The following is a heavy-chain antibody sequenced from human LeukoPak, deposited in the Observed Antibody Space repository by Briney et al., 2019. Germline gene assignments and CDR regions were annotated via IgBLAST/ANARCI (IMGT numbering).Heavy chain of an antibody. CDR3: SGAYYHPTGD. V-gene: IGHV3-7*01. CDR2: IKQDGTEK. D-gene: IGHD1-26*01. CDR1: GFTFSSYW. J-gene: IGHJ4*02. Sequence: GGSLRLSCAASGFTFSSYWMGWVRQPPGKGLEWVANIKQDGTEKYYVDSVKGRFTVARDNAKNTLYLQMNSLRAEDTAVYYCSGAYYHPTGDWGQGTLVTVSS.